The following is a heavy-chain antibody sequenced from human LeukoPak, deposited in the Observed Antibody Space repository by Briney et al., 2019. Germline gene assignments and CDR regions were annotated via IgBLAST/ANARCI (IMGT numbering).Heavy chain of an antibody. J-gene: IGHJ2*01. D-gene: IGHD1-1*01. CDR1: GFMFNAYW. Sequence: PGESLRLSCTGSGFMFNAYWMTWVRKAPGMGLEWAGNIRQDGGEIFYVDSVGGRFTISRDNAKNSLYLQLNSLRAEDTAVYYCARTKTEWFLDLWGRGTLVTVSS. CDR2: IRQDGGEI. V-gene: IGHV3-7*01. CDR3: ARTKTEWFLDL.